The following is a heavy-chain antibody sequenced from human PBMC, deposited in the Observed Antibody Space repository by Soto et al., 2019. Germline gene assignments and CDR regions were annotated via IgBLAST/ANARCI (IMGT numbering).Heavy chain of an antibody. CDR3: ARAYQLTYYFDD. J-gene: IGHJ4*02. D-gene: IGHD3-9*01. CDR2: ISDEGSKT. Sequence: QVHLVESGGGVVQPGRSLRLSCAGSGVTFRGYAVHWVRQTPGKGLEWVTVISDEGSKTYYADSVKGRFSVSRDDSTNMVFLQMSSLRSEDTAVYHCARAYQLTYYFDDWGPGTPVTVSS. V-gene: IGHV3-30*14. CDR1: GVTFRGYA.